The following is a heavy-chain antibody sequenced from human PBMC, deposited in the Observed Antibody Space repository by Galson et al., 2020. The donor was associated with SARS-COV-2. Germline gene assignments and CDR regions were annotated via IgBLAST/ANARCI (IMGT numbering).Heavy chain of an antibody. Sequence: SETLSLTCTVSGGSISSSSYYWGWIRQPPGKGLEWIGSIYSSGSTYYNPSLKSRVTISVDTSKNQFSLKLSSVTAADTAVYYCARDVILDFWSGIKGAFDIWGQGTMVTVSS. CDR1: GGSISSSSYY. D-gene: IGHD3-3*01. CDR3: ARDVILDFWSGIKGAFDI. CDR2: IYSSGST. J-gene: IGHJ3*02. V-gene: IGHV4-39*07.